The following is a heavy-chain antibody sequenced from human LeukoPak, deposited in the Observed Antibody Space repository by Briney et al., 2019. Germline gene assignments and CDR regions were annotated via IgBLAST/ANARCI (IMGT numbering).Heavy chain of an antibody. CDR1: GVSISSGY. D-gene: IGHD1-26*01. V-gene: IGHV4-59*01. Sequence: SETLSLTCAVSGVSISSGYWSWIRQPPGKGLEWIGYIYYSGSTNYNPSLESRVSMSLDTSKTQFSLKLRSVTAADTAVYYCARYVRNSGTFYLDYWGQGTLVTVSS. CDR3: ARYVRNSGTFYLDY. CDR2: IYYSGST. J-gene: IGHJ4*02.